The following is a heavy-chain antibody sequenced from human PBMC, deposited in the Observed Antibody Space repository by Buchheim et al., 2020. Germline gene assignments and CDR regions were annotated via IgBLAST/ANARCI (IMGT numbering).Heavy chain of an antibody. Sequence: EVQLVESGGGVIQPGGSLRLSCAASGFTFSSHWMHWVRQAPGKGLEWVSRISSDGGSERYADSGKGRFTISRDNAQNTVYLQMNSLRAEDTAVYYCARDKAYFDSSGYYFYYFGMDVWGQGTT. CDR1: GFTFSSHW. V-gene: IGHV3-74*01. CDR3: ARDKAYFDSSGYYFYYFGMDV. CDR2: ISSDGGSE. J-gene: IGHJ6*02. D-gene: IGHD3-22*01.